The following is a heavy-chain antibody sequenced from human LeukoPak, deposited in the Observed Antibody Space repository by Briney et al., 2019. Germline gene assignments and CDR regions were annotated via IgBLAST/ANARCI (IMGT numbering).Heavy chain of an antibody. V-gene: IGHV4-34*01. D-gene: IGHD5-18*01. Sequence: SETLSLTCAVYGGSFSGYYWTWIRQPPGRGLEWIGEINHSGSTSYNPSLKSRVTISVDTSKNQFSLKLSSVTAADTAVYYCARDLGVDTAPSDYWGQGTLVTVSS. CDR2: INHSGST. J-gene: IGHJ4*02. CDR3: ARDLGVDTAPSDY. CDR1: GGSFSGYY.